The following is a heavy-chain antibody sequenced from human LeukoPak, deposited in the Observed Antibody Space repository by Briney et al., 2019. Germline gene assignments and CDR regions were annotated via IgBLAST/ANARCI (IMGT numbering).Heavy chain of an antibody. Sequence: GGSLRLSCAASGFTLSTYGMHWVRQAPGKGLEWVAIISHDGSNKDYADSVKGRFIISKDNSKNTLYLQMNSLRAEDMALYYCAKDSSSRGRDAFDIWGQGTMVTVSS. V-gene: IGHV3-30*18. D-gene: IGHD6-13*01. CDR1: GFTLSTYG. CDR2: ISHDGSNK. J-gene: IGHJ3*02. CDR3: AKDSSSRGRDAFDI.